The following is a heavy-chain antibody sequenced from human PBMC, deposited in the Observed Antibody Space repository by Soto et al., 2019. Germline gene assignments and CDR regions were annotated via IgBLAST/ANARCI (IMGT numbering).Heavy chain of an antibody. CDR1: GGSFSGYY. V-gene: IGHV4-34*01. CDR2: INHSGST. Sequence: SETLSLTCAVYGGSFSGYYWSWIRQPPGKGLEWIGEINHSGSTNYNPSLKSRVTISVDTSKNQFSLKLSSVTAADTAVYYCAVSIVVVPYGMDVWGQGTTVTVSS. D-gene: IGHD2-2*01. CDR3: AVSIVVVPYGMDV. J-gene: IGHJ6*02.